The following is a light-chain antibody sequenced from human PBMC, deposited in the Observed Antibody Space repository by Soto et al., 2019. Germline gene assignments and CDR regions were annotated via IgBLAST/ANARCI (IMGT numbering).Light chain of an antibody. CDR2: ASS. CDR3: HQYFSTPPI. J-gene: IGKJ4*01. CDR1: QSISSY. Sequence: DIQMTQSPSSLSASVGDRVTITCRASQSISSYLNWYQQKPGKAPEVLIYASSSLQSGVPSRFSGSGSGTDFTLTISSLQAEDVAVYFCHQYFSTPPIFGGGTKVEIK. V-gene: IGKV1-39*01.